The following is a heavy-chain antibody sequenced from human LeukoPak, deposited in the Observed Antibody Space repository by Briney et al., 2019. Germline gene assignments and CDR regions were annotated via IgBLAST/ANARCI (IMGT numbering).Heavy chain of an antibody. Sequence: ASVKVSCKASGYTFTGYYMHWVRQAPGQGLEWMGWINPNSGGTNYAQKFQGRVTMTRDTSISTAYMELSRLRSDDTAVYYCARGRGIAAAGCFDYWGQGTLVTVSS. CDR1: GYTFTGYY. CDR3: ARGRGIAAAGCFDY. CDR2: INPNSGGT. D-gene: IGHD6-13*01. J-gene: IGHJ4*02. V-gene: IGHV1-2*02.